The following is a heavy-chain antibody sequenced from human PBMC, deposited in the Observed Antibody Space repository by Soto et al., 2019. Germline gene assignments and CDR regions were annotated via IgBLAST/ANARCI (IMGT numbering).Heavy chain of an antibody. Sequence: QVQLVESGGGVVQPGRSLRLSRAASGFTFSSYGMHWVRQAPGKGLEWVAFISYDGINKYYADSVKGRFTISRDNSKNTLYLQMSSLRAEETAVYYCAKDRWVRQLRSYFDYWGQGTLVTVSS. CDR1: GFTFSSYG. J-gene: IGHJ4*02. V-gene: IGHV3-30*18. CDR3: AKDRWVRQLRSYFDY. CDR2: ISYDGINK. D-gene: IGHD4-17*01.